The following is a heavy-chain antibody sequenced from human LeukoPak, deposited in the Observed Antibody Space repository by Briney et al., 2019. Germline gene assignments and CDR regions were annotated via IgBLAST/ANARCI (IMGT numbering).Heavy chain of an antibody. CDR3: ARRHSGWLRGTGYFDL. CDR2: INPNSGGT. Sequence: GASVKVSCKASGYTFTGYYMHWVRQAPGQGLEWMGWINPNSGGTNYAQKFQGRVTMTRNTSISTAYMELSSLRSEDTAVYYCARRHSGWLRGTGYFDLWGRGTLVTVSS. CDR1: GYTFTGYY. J-gene: IGHJ2*01. V-gene: IGHV1-2*02. D-gene: IGHD6-19*01.